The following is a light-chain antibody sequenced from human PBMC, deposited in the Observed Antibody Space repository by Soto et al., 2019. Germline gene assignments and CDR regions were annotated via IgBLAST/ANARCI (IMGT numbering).Light chain of an antibody. Sequence: EIVLAQSPGTLSLSPGERATLSCRASQSVTNSFLAWYQQKPGQAPRLLIYGASRRATGIPDRFTGSGSGTDFTLTISRLEPEDFAVYYCQHYGSSPPYTFGQGTKLKIK. CDR3: QHYGSSPPYT. V-gene: IGKV3-20*01. J-gene: IGKJ2*01. CDR1: QSVTNSF. CDR2: GAS.